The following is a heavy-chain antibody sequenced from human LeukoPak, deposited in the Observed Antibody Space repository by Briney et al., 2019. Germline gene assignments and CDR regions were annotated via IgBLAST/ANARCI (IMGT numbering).Heavy chain of an antibody. J-gene: IGHJ4*02. Sequence: PGGSLRLSCAASGFTFSSYAMHWVRQAPGKGLEWVAVISYDGSNKYYADSVKGRFTISRDNSKNTLYLQMNSLRAEDTAVYYCAKGGGPSPFDYWGQGTLVTVSS. D-gene: IGHD2-15*01. CDR3: AKGGGPSPFDY. V-gene: IGHV3-30-3*01. CDR2: ISYDGSNK. CDR1: GFTFSSYA.